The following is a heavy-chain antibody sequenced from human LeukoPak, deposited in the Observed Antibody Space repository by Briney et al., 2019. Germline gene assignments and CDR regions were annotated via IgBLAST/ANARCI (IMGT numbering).Heavy chain of an antibody. D-gene: IGHD1-26*01. V-gene: IGHV3-23*01. CDR3: AKLVGATMTSDY. CDR2: ISRSGDTT. CDR1: GFTLSTYV. Sequence: GGSPSLSCAASGFTLSTYVMTRVRQAPGKGLEWVSSISRSGDTTYYGDSVKGRFTISRDNSKNTLYLQMNSLRGDDTAIYYCAKLVGATMTSDYWGQGILVTVS. J-gene: IGHJ4*02.